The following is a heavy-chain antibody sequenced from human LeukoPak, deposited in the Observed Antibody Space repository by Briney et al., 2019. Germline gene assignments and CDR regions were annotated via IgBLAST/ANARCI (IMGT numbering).Heavy chain of an antibody. CDR2: MSSSSSYI. D-gene: IGHD3-10*01. CDR1: GFTFSSYS. V-gene: IGHV3-21*01. CDR3: AGVSRLPYGSGSYPDAFDI. Sequence: GGSLRLSCAASGFTFSSYSMNWVRQAPGKGLEWVSSMSSSSSYISYADSVKGRFTISRDNAKNSLYLQMNSLRAEDTAVYYCAGVSRLPYGSGSYPDAFDIWGQGTMVTVSS. J-gene: IGHJ3*02.